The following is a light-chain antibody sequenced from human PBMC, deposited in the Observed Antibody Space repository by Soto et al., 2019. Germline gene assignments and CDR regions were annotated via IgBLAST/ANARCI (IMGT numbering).Light chain of an antibody. V-gene: IGKV3-15*01. CDR3: QQYNNRQT. J-gene: IGKJ1*01. Sequence: EIVMTQSPATLSVSPGERATLSCRASQSVSSNLAWYQQKPGQAPRLLIYGASTRATGIPARFSGSGSGTEFTLTISSLHSEDFAVYYCQQYNNRQTFGQGTKVEIK. CDR1: QSVSSN. CDR2: GAS.